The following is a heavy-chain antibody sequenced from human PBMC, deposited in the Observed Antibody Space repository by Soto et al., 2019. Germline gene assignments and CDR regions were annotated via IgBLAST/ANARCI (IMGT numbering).Heavy chain of an antibody. J-gene: IGHJ3*02. CDR2: IYPGDSDT. CDR1: GYSFTSYW. Sequence: GESLKISCTGSGYSFTSYWIGWVRQMPGKGLDCMGIIYPGDSDTRYSPSFQGQVTISADKSISTAYLQWSSLKASDTAMYYCARRPDYGDYEFNAFDIWGQGTMVTVSS. CDR3: ARRPDYGDYEFNAFDI. D-gene: IGHD4-17*01. V-gene: IGHV5-51*01.